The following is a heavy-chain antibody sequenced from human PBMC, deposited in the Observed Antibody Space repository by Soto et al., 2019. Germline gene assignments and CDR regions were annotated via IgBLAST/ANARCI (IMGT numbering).Heavy chain of an antibody. J-gene: IGHJ4*02. CDR3: ARATVGTYYFDY. Sequence: EVQLVESGGGLVQPGGSLRLSCAASGFTFSDHYMDWVCQAPGKGLEWVGRTRDKTNSYTTEYAASVKGRFTISRDDSKSSLYLQMNSLKTEDTAVYYCARATVGTYYFDYWGQGTLVTVSS. CDR1: GFTFSDHY. CDR2: TRDKTNSYTT. V-gene: IGHV3-72*01. D-gene: IGHD3-16*01.